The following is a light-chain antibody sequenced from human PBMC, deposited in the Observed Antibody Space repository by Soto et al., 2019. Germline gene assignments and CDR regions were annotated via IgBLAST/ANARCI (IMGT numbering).Light chain of an antibody. CDR1: QSVGSRY. Sequence: PGSLSLSLGERDTLSCRASQSVGSRYLAWYQQKPGQAPRLLIYAASTRATGIPDRFSGSGSGTAFTLTITRLEPEDIAVYYCQYYATSVFIFAGGTKVYI. CDR2: AAS. J-gene: IGKJ4*01. CDR3: QYYATSVFI. V-gene: IGKV3-20*01.